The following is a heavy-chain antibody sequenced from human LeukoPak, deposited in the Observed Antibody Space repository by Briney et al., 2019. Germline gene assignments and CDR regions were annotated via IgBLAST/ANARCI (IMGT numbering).Heavy chain of an antibody. CDR1: GGSISSYY. CDR3: AGRETAMNNWFDP. D-gene: IGHD5-18*01. V-gene: IGHV4-59*01. J-gene: IGHJ5*02. CDR2: IYYSGST. Sequence: PSETLSLTCTVSGGSISSYYWSWIRQPPGKGLEWIGYIYYSGSTNYNPSLKSRVTISVDTSKNQFSLKLSSVTAADTAVYYCAGRETAMNNWFDPWGQGTLVTVSS.